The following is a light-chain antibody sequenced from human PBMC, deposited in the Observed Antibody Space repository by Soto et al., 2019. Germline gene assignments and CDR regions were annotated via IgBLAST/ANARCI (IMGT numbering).Light chain of an antibody. J-gene: IGKJ1*01. CDR1: QSVSIY. CDR3: QQRSKWPRT. CDR2: DAS. V-gene: IGKV3-11*01. Sequence: EIVLTQSPATLSLSPWERAAVSCSASQSVSIYLAWYQQKPGQAPRLLIYDASNRATGIPARFSGSGSGTDFTLTISSLEPEDFAVYYCQQRSKWPRTFGQGTKV.